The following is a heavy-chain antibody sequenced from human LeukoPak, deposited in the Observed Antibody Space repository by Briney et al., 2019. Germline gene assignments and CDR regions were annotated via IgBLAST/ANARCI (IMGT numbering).Heavy chain of an antibody. J-gene: IGHJ5*02. Sequence: SETLSLTCTVSGVSVSSGSYYWSWIRQPPGKELEWIGYIYYSGSTNYNPSLKSRVTISVDTSKNQFSLKLSSVTAADTAVYYCARGNDVLTSWGQGTLVTVSS. CDR1: GVSVSSGSYY. V-gene: IGHV4-61*01. CDR3: ARGNDVLTS. D-gene: IGHD3-9*01. CDR2: IYYSGST.